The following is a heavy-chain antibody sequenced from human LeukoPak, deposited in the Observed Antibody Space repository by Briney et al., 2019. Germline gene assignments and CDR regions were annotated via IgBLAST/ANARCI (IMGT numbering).Heavy chain of an antibody. Sequence: GALRLSCAASGITFSSHAMNWVRQAPGEGLEWVSGISGSGGSTYYAASVKGRFTISRDNSKNTLYLQMNSLRAEDTAVYYCAKDRSAARVGATPTYYFDYWGQGTLVTVSS. CDR1: GITFSSHA. CDR2: ISGSGGST. J-gene: IGHJ4*02. D-gene: IGHD1-26*01. CDR3: AKDRSAARVGATPTYYFDY. V-gene: IGHV3-23*01.